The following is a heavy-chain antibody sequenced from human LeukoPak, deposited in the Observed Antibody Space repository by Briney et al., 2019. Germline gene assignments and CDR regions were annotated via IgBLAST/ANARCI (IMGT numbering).Heavy chain of an antibody. CDR2: IHYSGIT. CDR1: GYSISSDNW. J-gene: IGHJ5*02. V-gene: IGHV4-28*01. Sequence: SETLSLTCAVSGYSISSDNWWGWIRQPPGKGLEWIGYIHYSGITYYSPSLKSRVTLSVDTSKNQFSLRLSSVTAVDTAVYYCARKPNAVYWFDPWGQGTLVTVSS. CDR3: ARKPNAVYWFDP. D-gene: IGHD4/OR15-4a*01.